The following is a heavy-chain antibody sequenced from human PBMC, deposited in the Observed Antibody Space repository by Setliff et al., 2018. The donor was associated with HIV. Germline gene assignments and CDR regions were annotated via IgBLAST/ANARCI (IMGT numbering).Heavy chain of an antibody. J-gene: IGHJ5*02. Sequence: LSLTCTVSGGSIRSIDYFWGWIRQPPGKGLEWLGNIGNIYYGGTTYYNPSLKDRITISVFTSSQQLSLTLTSVTPADTAVYYCARLRAAGTVHYFDPWGQGTQVTVSS. CDR2: IYYGGTT. CDR3: ARLRAAGTVHYFDP. D-gene: IGHD6-13*01. V-gene: IGHV4-39*01. CDR1: GGSIRSIDYF.